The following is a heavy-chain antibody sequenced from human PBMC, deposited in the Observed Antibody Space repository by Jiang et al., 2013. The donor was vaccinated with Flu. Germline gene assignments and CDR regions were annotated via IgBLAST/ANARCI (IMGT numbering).Heavy chain of an antibody. CDR2: IYYSGST. CDR1: GGSISSSSYY. D-gene: IGHD2-2*01. Sequence: GPGLVKPSETLSLTCTVSGGSISSSSYYWGWIRQPPGKGLEWIGSIYYSGSTYYNPSLKSRVTISVDTSKNQFSLKLSSVTAADTAVYYCARPIVVVPAASTGAFDIWGQG. J-gene: IGHJ3*02. CDR3: ARPIVVVPAASTGAFDI. V-gene: IGHV4-39*01.